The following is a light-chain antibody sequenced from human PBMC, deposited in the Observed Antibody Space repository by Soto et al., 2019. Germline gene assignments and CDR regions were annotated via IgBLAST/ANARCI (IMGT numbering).Light chain of an antibody. CDR2: GAS. V-gene: IGKV3-20*01. CDR3: QQYGSSPRVT. Sequence: EIVLTQSPGTLSLSPGERATLSCRASQSVSSSYLAWYQQKPGQAPRLLIYGASSRATGIPDRFSGSGSGTDFTLTISRLEPEDFAVYYLQQYGSSPRVTFGPGTKVDIK. CDR1: QSVSSSY. J-gene: IGKJ3*01.